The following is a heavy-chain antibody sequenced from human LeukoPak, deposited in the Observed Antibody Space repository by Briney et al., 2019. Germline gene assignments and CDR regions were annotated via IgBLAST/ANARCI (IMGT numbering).Heavy chain of an antibody. D-gene: IGHD1-26*01. CDR1: GLSVSSNF. J-gene: IGHJ4*02. V-gene: IGHV3-53*01. CDR3: ARGAKWAYYFDY. CDR2: IYGGGST. Sequence: GGSLRLSCAATGLSVSSNFMSWVRQAPGKGLEWVSVIYGGGSTYYADSVKGRFTISRDNAKDTLYLHMNSLTAEDTAVYYCARGAKWAYYFDYWGQGTLVTVSS.